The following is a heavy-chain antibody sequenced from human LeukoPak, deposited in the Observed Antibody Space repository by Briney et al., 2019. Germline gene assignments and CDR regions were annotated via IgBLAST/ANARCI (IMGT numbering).Heavy chain of an antibody. J-gene: IGHJ4*02. CDR2: ISAYNGNT. CDR1: GYTFTSYG. V-gene: IGHV1-18*01. Sequence: ASVKVSCKASGYTFTSYGSSWVRQAPGQGLEWMGWISAYNGNTNYAQKLQGRVTMTTDTSTSTAYMELRSLRSDDTAVYYCARDLAGYSSGWYFEWGQGTLVAVSS. CDR3: ARDLAGYSSGWYFE. D-gene: IGHD6-19*01.